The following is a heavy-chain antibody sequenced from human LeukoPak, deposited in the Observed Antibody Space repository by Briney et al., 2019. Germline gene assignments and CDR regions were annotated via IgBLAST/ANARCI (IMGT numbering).Heavy chain of an antibody. CDR2: IKEDGSEI. Sequence: PGGSLRLSCVASGFTFSNHWMTWVRQAPGEGLEWVANIKEDGSEIHYVDSVKGRFTISRDNARNSLYLQMNNLRVDDTALYYCTRDRYSNMWGQGTVVTVSS. D-gene: IGHD6-13*01. J-gene: IGHJ3*02. CDR3: TRDRYSNM. CDR1: GFTFSNHW. V-gene: IGHV3-7*01.